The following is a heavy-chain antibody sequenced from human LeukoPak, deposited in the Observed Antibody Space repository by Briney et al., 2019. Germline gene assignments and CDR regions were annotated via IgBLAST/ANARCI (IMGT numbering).Heavy chain of an antibody. Sequence: GGSLRLSCAASGFTFSTYWMSWVRQAPGKGLEWVANIKQDGSEKHYVDSVKGRFTISRDNAENSLYLQMNSLTADDTAVYYCARDRHDYTHYFDYWGQGTLVTVSS. CDR1: GFTFSTYW. V-gene: IGHV3-7*01. CDR2: IKQDGSEK. J-gene: IGHJ4*02. CDR3: ARDRHDYTHYFDY. D-gene: IGHD4-11*01.